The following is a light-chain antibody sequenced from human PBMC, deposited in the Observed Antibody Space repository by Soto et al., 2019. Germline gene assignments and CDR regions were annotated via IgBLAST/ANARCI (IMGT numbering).Light chain of an antibody. CDR2: DAS. Sequence: DIQMTQAPSSLSTSVGDRVTITCRASQSISSYLNWYQQRPGKAPRLLIYDASTLQSGVPSRFSGSGYGTDFSLTITSLQPEGFATYFCQQNDISPRTFGQGTKVDIK. CDR1: QSISSY. V-gene: IGKV1-39*01. J-gene: IGKJ1*01. CDR3: QQNDISPRT.